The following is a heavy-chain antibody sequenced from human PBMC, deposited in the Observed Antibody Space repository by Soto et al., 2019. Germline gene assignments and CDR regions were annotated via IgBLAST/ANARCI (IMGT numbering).Heavy chain of an antibody. CDR3: ARPAYSGYDGNWFDP. D-gene: IGHD5-12*01. V-gene: IGHV5-51*01. CDR2: IYPGDSDT. Sequence: PGESLKISCKGSGYSFTSYWIGWVRQMPGKGLEWMGIIYPGDSDTRYSPTFQGQVTISADKSISTAYLQWSSLKASDTAMYYFARPAYSGYDGNWFDPWGQGTLVTVSS. J-gene: IGHJ5*02. CDR1: GYSFTSYW.